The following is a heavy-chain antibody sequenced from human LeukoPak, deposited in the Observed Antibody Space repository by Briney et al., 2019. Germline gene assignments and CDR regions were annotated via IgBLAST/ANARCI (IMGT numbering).Heavy chain of an antibody. J-gene: IGHJ4*02. CDR3: AKQHEIAVAGTILPGY. CDR2: IRYDGSNK. D-gene: IGHD6-19*01. CDR1: GFTFSSYG. Sequence: GGSLRLSCAASGFTFSSYGMHWVRQAPGKGLVWVVYIRYDGSNKYYADSVKGRFTISRDNSKNTLYLQMNSLRADDTAVYYCAKQHEIAVAGTILPGYWGQGTLVTVSS. V-gene: IGHV3-30*02.